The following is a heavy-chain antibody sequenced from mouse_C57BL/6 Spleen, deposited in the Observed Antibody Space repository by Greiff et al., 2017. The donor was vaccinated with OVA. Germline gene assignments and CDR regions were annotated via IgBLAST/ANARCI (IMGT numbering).Heavy chain of an antibody. Sequence: EVQLQQSGPELVKPGASVKISCKASGYSFTDYNMNWVKQSHGKSLEWIGDINPNNGSTSYNQKFKGKATLTVDQSSSTAYMQLSSLTSEDSAVYYCARRVLQYHWGWFDVWGKGTTVTVSS. D-gene: IGHD6-1*01. CDR1: GYSFTDYN. V-gene: IGHV1-39*01. CDR2: INPNNGST. CDR3: ARRVLQYHWGWFDV. J-gene: IGHJ1*03.